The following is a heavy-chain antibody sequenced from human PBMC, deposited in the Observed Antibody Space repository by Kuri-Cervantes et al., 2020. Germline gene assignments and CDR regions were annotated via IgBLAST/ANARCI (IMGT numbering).Heavy chain of an antibody. Sequence: ASVKVSCKASGYTFTSYGISWVRQAPGQGLEWMGWISAYNGNTNYAQKLQGRVTMTADTSTGTAYMELRSLRSDDTAVYYCARDHKRTYYYGSGSPMYHWGQGTLVTVSS. CDR1: GYTFTSYG. CDR2: ISAYNGNT. CDR3: ARDHKRTYYYGSGSPMYH. V-gene: IGHV1-18*01. J-gene: IGHJ5*02. D-gene: IGHD3-10*01.